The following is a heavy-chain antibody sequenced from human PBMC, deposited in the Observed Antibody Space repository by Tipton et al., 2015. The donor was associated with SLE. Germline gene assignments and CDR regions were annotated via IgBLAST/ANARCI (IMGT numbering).Heavy chain of an antibody. CDR3: ARQKGLDYDFWSGYYDGGAYFDY. V-gene: IGHV4-34*01. CDR1: GGSFRGYY. CDR2: INHSRST. Sequence: LRLSCAVYGGSFRGYYLSWNRQPPGKGLEWIGEINHSRSTNYKPSLKRSCTISVDTAKNQISLKLSSLTAADTAVYYCARQKGLDYDFWSGYYDGGAYFDYWGQGTLVTVSS. D-gene: IGHD3-3*01. J-gene: IGHJ4*02.